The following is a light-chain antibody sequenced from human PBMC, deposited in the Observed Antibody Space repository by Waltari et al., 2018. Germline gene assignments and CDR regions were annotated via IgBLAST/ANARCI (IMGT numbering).Light chain of an antibody. CDR2: WAS. Sequence: LYSSNNKNYVAWYQQKPGQPPKLLIYWASTRESGVPDRFSGSGSGTDFTLTISTLQAGGVAVYYCQQHYGVLWTFGQGTKVEI. V-gene: IGKV4-1*01. J-gene: IGKJ1*01. CDR1: LYSSNNKNY. CDR3: QQHYGVLWT.